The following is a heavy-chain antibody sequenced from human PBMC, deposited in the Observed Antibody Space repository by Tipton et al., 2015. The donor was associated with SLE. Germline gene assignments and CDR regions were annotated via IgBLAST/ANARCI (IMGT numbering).Heavy chain of an antibody. CDR3: AREGYCSSTSCSQGWFDP. J-gene: IGHJ5*02. V-gene: IGHV3-21*01. CDR1: GFTFSSYS. Sequence: SLRLSCAASGFTFSSYSMNWVRQAPGKGLEWVSSISSSSSYIYYADSVKGRFTISRDNAKNSLYLQMNSLRAEDTAVYYCAREGYCSSTSCSQGWFDPWGQGTLVTVSS. D-gene: IGHD2-2*01. CDR2: ISSSSSYI.